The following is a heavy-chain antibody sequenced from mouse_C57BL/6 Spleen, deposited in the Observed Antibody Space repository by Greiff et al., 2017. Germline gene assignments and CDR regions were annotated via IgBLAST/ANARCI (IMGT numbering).Heavy chain of an antibody. CDR3: ARDVGITLDY. CDR1: GFTFSSYA. D-gene: IGHD1-1*01. V-gene: IGHV5-4*01. CDR2: ISDGGSYT. Sequence: EVQRVESGGGLVKPGGSLKLSCAASGFTFSSYAMSWVRQTPEKRLEWVATISDGGSYTYYPDNVKGRFPISRDNAKNNLYLQMSHLKAEDTAMYYCARDVGITLDYWGQGTTLTVSS. J-gene: IGHJ2*01.